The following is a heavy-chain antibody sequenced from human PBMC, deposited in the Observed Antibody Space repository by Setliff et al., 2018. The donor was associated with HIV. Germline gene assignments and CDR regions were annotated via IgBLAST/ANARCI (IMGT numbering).Heavy chain of an antibody. CDR2: IYHSATT. D-gene: IGHD6-13*01. Sequence: PSETLSLTCTVSGSFINSDYWGWIRQPPGKGLEWIGSIYHSATTYYNPSLWGRVTISIDTSKNQFSLKLSSVTAADTAVYYCVTGYNSVWYSVFWGQGILVTVSS. CDR3: VTGYNSVWYSVF. CDR1: GSFINSDY. V-gene: IGHV4-38-2*02. J-gene: IGHJ4*02.